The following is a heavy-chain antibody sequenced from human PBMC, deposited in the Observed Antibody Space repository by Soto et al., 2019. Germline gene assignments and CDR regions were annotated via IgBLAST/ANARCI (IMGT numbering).Heavy chain of an antibody. J-gene: IGHJ5*02. Sequence: QMQLQESGPGLVKPSGTLSLTCAVSNGSITSGNWWSWVRQPPGKGLEWIGDIYQTGSTNYNPSLRSRVIISVDTSKSNISLSLSSATATDTAVYFCTRVWSAFAPIAGWFGPWGRGSLVTVSS. D-gene: IGHD3-3*01. CDR2: IYQTGST. CDR3: TRVWSAFAPIAGWFGP. CDR1: NGSITSGNW. V-gene: IGHV4-4*02.